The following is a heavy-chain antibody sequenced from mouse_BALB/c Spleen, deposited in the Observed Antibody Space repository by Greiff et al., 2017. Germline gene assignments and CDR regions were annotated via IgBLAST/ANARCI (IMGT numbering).Heavy chain of an antibody. CDR3: ARISGGRVDY. V-gene: IGHV1-69*02. CDR2: IDPSDSET. J-gene: IGHJ2*01. Sequence: QVQLQQPGAELVKPGAPVKLSCKASGYTFTSYWMNWVKQRPGRGLEWIGRIDPSDSETHYNQKFKDKATLTVDKSSSTAYIQLSSLTSEDSAVYYCARISGGRVDYWGQGTTLTVSS. CDR1: GYTFTSYW.